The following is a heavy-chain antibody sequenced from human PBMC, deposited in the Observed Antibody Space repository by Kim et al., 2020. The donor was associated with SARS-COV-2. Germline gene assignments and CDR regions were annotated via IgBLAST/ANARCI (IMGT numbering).Heavy chain of an antibody. J-gene: IGHJ5*02. CDR2: IKAKRDGGTT. V-gene: IGHV3-15*01. CDR1: GFTLTNAW. CDR3: ATWYYNTFDP. D-gene: IGHD3-10*01. Sequence: GGSLRLSCAVSGFTLTNAWMSWVRQFPGMGLEWVGRIKAKRDGGTTDYAAPVKGRFTISRDDSKNILYLQMNGLKAEDTAVYYCATWYYNTFDPWGQGT.